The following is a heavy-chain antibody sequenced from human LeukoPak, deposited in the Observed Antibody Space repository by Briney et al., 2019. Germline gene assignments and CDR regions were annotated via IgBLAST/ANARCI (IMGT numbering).Heavy chain of an antibody. CDR3: ARAVTSSSSWYKWVNWFDP. V-gene: IGHV4-59*12. D-gene: IGHD6-13*01. CDR2: IYYSGST. CDR1: SGSFSGYY. Sequence: SETLSLTCGVYSGSFSGYYWTWFRQPPGKGLEWIGYIYYSGSTNYNPSLKSRVTISVDTSKNQFSLKLSSVTAADTAVYYCARAVTSSSSWYKWVNWFDPWGQGTLVTVSS. J-gene: IGHJ5*02.